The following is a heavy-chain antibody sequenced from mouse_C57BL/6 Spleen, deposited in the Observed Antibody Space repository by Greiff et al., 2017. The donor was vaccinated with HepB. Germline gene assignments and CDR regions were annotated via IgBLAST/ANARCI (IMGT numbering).Heavy chain of an antibody. CDR1: GYAFSSYW. CDR2: IYPGDGDT. V-gene: IGHV1-80*01. CDR3: ARSGGLRRGGNAMDY. Sequence: QVQLQQSGAELVKPGASVKISCKASGYAFSSYWMNWVKQRPGKGLEWIGQIYPGDGDTNYNGKFKGKATLTADKSSSTAYMQLSSLTSEDSAVYFCARSGGLRRGGNAMDYWGQGTSVTVSS. J-gene: IGHJ4*01. D-gene: IGHD2-4*01.